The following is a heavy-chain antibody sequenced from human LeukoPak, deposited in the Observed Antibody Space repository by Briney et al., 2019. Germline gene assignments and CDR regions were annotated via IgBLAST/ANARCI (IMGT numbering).Heavy chain of an antibody. V-gene: IGHV5-51*01. D-gene: IGHD3-9*01. CDR1: GYSFTSYW. J-gene: IGHJ6*03. Sequence: GESLKISCKGSGYSFTSYWIGWVRQMPGKGLEWMGIVYPGDSDTRYSPSFQGQVTISADKSISTAYLQWSSLKASDTAMYYRARWAVITTNYYYMDVWGKGTTVTVSS. CDR3: ARWAVITTNYYYMDV. CDR2: VYPGDSDT.